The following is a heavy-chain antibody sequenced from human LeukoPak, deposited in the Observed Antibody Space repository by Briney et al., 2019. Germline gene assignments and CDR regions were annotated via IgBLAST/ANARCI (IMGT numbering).Heavy chain of an antibody. CDR3: ARVFAYCAGNCYPDYFDY. CDR1: GGSISSGGVYS. V-gene: IGHV4-31*03. D-gene: IGHD2-21*02. CDR2: IYYSGST. Sequence: SQTLSLTCTVPGGSISSGGVYSWTWIRQHPGKGLEWIGNIYYSGSTYYNPSLESRVTISVDTSKNQFSLRLNSVTAADTAVYYCARVFAYCAGNCYPDYFDYWGQGTLVTVSS. J-gene: IGHJ4*02.